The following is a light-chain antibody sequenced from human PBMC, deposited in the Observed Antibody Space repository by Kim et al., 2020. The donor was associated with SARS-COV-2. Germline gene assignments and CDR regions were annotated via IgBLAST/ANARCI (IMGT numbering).Light chain of an antibody. CDR2: LNSDGSH. CDR1: SRHSSDA. CDR3: QTWDTGIRV. V-gene: IGLV4-69*01. Sequence: ASVKLTCTLSSRHSSDAIAWHQQQPEKGPRYLMKLNSDGSHSKGDGIPDRFSGSSSGAERYLTISSLQSEDEADYYCQTWDTGIRVFGGGTQLTVL. J-gene: IGLJ2*01.